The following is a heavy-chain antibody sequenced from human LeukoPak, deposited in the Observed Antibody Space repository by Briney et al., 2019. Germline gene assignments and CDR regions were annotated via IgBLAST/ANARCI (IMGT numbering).Heavy chain of an antibody. CDR1: GYTFTSYG. CDR3: ARVWGFLEWLSYDAFDI. CDR2: ISAYNGNT. Sequence: ASVKVSCKASGYTFTSYGISWVRQAPGQGLEWMGWISAYNGNTNYAQKLQGRVTMTTDTSTSTAYMELRSLRSDDTAVYYCARVWGFLEWLSYDAFDIWGQGTMVTVSS. V-gene: IGHV1-18*01. D-gene: IGHD3-3*01. J-gene: IGHJ3*02.